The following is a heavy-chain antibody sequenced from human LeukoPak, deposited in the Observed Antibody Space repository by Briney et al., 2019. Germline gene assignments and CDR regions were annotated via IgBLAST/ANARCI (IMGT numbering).Heavy chain of an antibody. Sequence: PSETLSLTCTVSGGSISSYYWSWIRQPPGKGLEWIGYIFSGSTDYNPSLKSRVTISVDTSKNQFSLQLSSVTAADTAVYYCARSYCSSTSCYRDAFDIWGQGTMVNVSS. CDR1: GGSISSYY. J-gene: IGHJ3*02. CDR2: IFSGST. CDR3: ARSYCSSTSCYRDAFDI. D-gene: IGHD2-2*01. V-gene: IGHV4-59*08.